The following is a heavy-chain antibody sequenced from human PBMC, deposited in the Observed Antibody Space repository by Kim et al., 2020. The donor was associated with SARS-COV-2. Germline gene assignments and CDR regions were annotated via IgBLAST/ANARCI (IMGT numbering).Heavy chain of an antibody. V-gene: IGHV4-39*07. J-gene: IGHJ5*02. D-gene: IGHD6-19*01. Sequence: SETLSLTCTVSGGSISSSSYYWGWIRQPPGKGLEWIGSIYYSGSTYYNPSLKSRVTISVDTSKNQFSLKLSSVTAADTAVYYCAREDSSGWYSPWGQGTLVTVSS. CDR2: IYYSGST. CDR3: AREDSSGWYSP. CDR1: GGSISSSSYY.